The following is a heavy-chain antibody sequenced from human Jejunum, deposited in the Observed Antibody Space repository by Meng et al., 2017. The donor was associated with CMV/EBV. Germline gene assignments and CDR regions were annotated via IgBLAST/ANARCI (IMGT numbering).Heavy chain of an antibody. CDR1: FRFSSSA. Sequence: FRFSSSAMSWVRQAPGKGLEWVSLIYSDGSFTYYGDSVKGRFTISRDNSKDTLYLQINSLRAEDTAVYYCAKIERRAGLFSHTDVWGQGTTVTVSS. V-gene: IGHV3-23*03. CDR3: AKIERRAGLFSHTDV. J-gene: IGHJ6*02. CDR2: IYSDGSFT. D-gene: IGHD1-1*01.